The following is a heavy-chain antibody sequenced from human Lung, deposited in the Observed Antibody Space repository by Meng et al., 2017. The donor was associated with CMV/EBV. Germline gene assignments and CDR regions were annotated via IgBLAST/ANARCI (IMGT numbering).Heavy chain of an antibody. J-gene: IGHJ4*02. V-gene: IGHV4-34*01. CDR3: ARRVGSGKYFFDY. D-gene: IGHD3-10*01. Sequence: CPVSGASFPGYFCSLIRQSPGKGLEWIAEINHSASTHYNPSLQSRVTISVDTSKNQFSLRLKSVTVADTGVYFCARRVGSGKYFFDYWSQGTLVTVSS. CDR1: GASFPGYF. CDR2: INHSAST.